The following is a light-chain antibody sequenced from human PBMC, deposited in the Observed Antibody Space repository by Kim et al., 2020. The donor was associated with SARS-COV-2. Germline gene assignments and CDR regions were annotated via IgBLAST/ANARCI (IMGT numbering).Light chain of an antibody. CDR3: NSRDTNDNVV. CDR2: GKS. J-gene: IGLJ2*01. V-gene: IGLV3-19*01. Sequence: VALRQIVRITCQGASLRSYYATWYQQKPGQAPILVIYGKSNRPSGIPDRFSGSSSGNTASLTITGTQAGDEADYYCNSRDTNDNVVFGGGTQLTVL. CDR1: SLRSYY.